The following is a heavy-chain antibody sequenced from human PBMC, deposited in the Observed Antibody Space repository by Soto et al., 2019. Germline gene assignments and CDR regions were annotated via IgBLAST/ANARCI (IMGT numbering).Heavy chain of an antibody. D-gene: IGHD1-26*01. CDR1: GGSISSSSYY. V-gene: IGHV4-39*02. Sequence: QLQLQESGPGLVKPSETLSLTYTVSGGSISSSSYYWGWIRQRPGKGLEWIGSIYYSGSTYYNPSLKSRVTISVDTSKNNFSLKLSSVTAADTAVYYCATQEVGGSYVYTFDPWGQGTLVTVSS. J-gene: IGHJ5*02. CDR2: IYYSGST. CDR3: ATQEVGGSYVYTFDP.